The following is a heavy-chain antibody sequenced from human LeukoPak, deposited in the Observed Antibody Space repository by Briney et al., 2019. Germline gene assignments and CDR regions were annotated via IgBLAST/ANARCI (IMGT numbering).Heavy chain of an antibody. Sequence: SETLSLTCTVSGGSISSYYWSWIRQPPGKGLEWIGYIYYGGSTNYNPSLKSRVTISVDTSKNQFSLKLSSVTAADTAVYYCARYVWGSYPTFEDCWGQGTLVTVSS. J-gene: IGHJ4*02. CDR2: IYYGGST. D-gene: IGHD3-16*02. CDR3: ARYVWGSYPTFEDC. V-gene: IGHV4-59*01. CDR1: GGSISSYY.